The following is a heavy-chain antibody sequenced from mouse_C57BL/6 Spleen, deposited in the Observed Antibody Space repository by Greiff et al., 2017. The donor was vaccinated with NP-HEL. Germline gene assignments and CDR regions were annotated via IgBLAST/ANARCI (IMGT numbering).Heavy chain of an antibody. CDR1: GYTFTSYW. D-gene: IGHD1-1*01. J-gene: IGHJ4*01. CDR2: IDPSDSYT. Sequence: QVQLQQPGAELVRPGTSVKLSCKASGYTFTSYWMHWVKQRPGQGLEWIGVIDPSDSYTNYNQKFKGKATLTVDTSSSTAYMQLSSLTSEDSAVYYCARSPITTVVATGEYAMDYWGQGTSVTVSS. V-gene: IGHV1-59*01. CDR3: ARSPITTVVATGEYAMDY.